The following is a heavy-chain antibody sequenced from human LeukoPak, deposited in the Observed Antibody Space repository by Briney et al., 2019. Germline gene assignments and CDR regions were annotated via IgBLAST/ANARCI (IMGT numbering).Heavy chain of an antibody. Sequence: PGGSLRLSCAASGFTFISYWMHWVRQAPGKGLVWVSRINSDGSSTTYADSVKGRFTISRDNAKNTLYLQMNSLRAEDTAVYCCARESGSGSQIDYWGQGTLVTVSS. CDR3: ARESGSGSQIDY. CDR1: GFTFISYW. D-gene: IGHD3-10*01. V-gene: IGHV3-74*03. CDR2: INSDGSST. J-gene: IGHJ4*02.